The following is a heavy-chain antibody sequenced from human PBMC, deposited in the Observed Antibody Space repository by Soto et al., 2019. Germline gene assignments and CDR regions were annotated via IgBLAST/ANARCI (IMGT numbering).Heavy chain of an antibody. Sequence: GESLKISCKGSGYSFTTYWISWVRQMPGKGLEWMGRIDPSDSYTNYSPSFQGHVTISADKSISAAYLQWSSLKASVTAMYYCARQVRSGYSGYYFDYWGQGTLVTVSS. CDR1: GYSFTTYW. J-gene: IGHJ4*02. CDR3: ARQVRSGYSGYYFDY. V-gene: IGHV5-10-1*01. D-gene: IGHD3-3*01. CDR2: IDPSDSYT.